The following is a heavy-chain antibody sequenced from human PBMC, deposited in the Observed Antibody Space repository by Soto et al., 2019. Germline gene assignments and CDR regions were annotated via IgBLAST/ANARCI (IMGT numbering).Heavy chain of an antibody. Sequence: QIQLVQSAAEVKKPGASVKVSCKTSGYTFVSYGISWVRQAPGQGLEWMGWISPYNGNTNFAQRFRGRVTLTTDTSTDSVYMDLGSLKSDDTAVYYFARDQNFFDSSGYYDHWGQGTLITVSS. CDR3: ARDQNFFDSSGYYDH. CDR2: ISPYNGNT. J-gene: IGHJ5*02. CDR1: GYTFVSYG. D-gene: IGHD3-22*01. V-gene: IGHV1-18*04.